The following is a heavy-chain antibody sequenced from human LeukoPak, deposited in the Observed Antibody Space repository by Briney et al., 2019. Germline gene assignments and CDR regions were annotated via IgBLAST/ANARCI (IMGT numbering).Heavy chain of an antibody. CDR2: IYYSGST. J-gene: IGHJ4*02. Sequence: SQTLSLTCTVSGGSISSGDYYWSWIRQPPGEGLEWIGYIYYSGSTYYNPSLKSRVTISVDTSKNQFSLKLSAVTAADTAVYYCAQGEFLEWLPLDYWGQGTLVTVSS. D-gene: IGHD3-3*01. CDR1: GGSISSGDYY. CDR3: AQGEFLEWLPLDY. V-gene: IGHV4-30-4*08.